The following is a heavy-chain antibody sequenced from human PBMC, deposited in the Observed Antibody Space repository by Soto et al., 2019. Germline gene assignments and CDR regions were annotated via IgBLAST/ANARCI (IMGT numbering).Heavy chain of an antibody. V-gene: IGHV1-69*06. D-gene: IGHD3-22*01. CDR1: GGTFSSYA. J-gene: IGHJ4*02. CDR2: IIPIFGTA. Sequence: ASVKVSCKASGGTFSSYAISWVRQAPGQGLEWMGGIIPIFGTANYAQKFQGRVTITADKSTSTAYMELSSLRSEDTAVYYCARHYYDSSGYRYWGQGTLVTVSS. CDR3: ARHYYDSSGYRY.